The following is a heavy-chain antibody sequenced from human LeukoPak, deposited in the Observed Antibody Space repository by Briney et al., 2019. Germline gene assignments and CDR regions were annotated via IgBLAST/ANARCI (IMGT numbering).Heavy chain of an antibody. CDR2: IYHSGST. CDR1: GYSISSDYY. V-gene: IGHV4-38-2*01. Sequence: SETLSLTCGVAGYSISSDYYWGWIRQPPGKGLEWIGNIYHSGSTYYNPSLESRVTISIDTSKNQFTLKLSSVTAADTAVYYCARLFLMGSTPHYFDCWGQGTLVTVSS. CDR3: ARLFLMGSTPHYFDC. J-gene: IGHJ4*02. D-gene: IGHD2-8*01.